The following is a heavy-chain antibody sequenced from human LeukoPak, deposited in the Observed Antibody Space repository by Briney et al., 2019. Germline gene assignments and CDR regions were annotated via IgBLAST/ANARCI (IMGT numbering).Heavy chain of an antibody. Sequence: SVKVSCKASGYTFTSYDISWVRQAPGQGLEWMGRIIPILGIANYAQKFQGRVTITADKSTSTAYMELSSLRSEDTAVYYCARAPSRYCSSTSCRNNWFDPWGQGTLVTVSS. CDR3: ARAPSRYCSSTSCRNNWFDP. CDR1: GYTFTSYD. D-gene: IGHD2-2*01. J-gene: IGHJ5*02. V-gene: IGHV1-69*04. CDR2: IIPILGIA.